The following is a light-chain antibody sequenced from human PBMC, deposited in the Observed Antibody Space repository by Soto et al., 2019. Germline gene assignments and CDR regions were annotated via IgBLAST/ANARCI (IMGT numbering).Light chain of an antibody. V-gene: IGKV1-5*01. J-gene: IGKJ5*01. CDR1: QTISNW. CDR3: HSRA. Sequence: DTQMTQSPSTLSASVGDRVTITCRASQTISNWLAWYQQKPGKAPKLLIYDASSLESGVPSRFSGSGSETEFTLTISRLQPDDFATYFCHSRAFGQGTRLEIK. CDR2: DAS.